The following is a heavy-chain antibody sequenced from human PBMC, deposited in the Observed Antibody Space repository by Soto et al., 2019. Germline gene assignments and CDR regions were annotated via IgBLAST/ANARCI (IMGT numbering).Heavy chain of an antibody. CDR1: GFTFTSYA. CDR2: ISGRGDST. V-gene: IGHV3-23*01. J-gene: IGHJ4*02. D-gene: IGHD2-2*02. Sequence: EVQLLESGGGLVQPGGSLRLSCAASGFTFTSYAMSWVRQAPGKGLEWVSAISGRGDSTYYADSVNGRFTISSDNSKNTPYLQMNSLRAEDTAVYYCAAHCSSTSCYRFDHWGPGTLVTVSS. CDR3: AAHCSSTSCYRFDH.